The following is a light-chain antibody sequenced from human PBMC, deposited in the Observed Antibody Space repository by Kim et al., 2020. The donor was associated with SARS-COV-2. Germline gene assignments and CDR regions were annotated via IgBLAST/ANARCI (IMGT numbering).Light chain of an antibody. CDR2: EDS. J-gene: IGLJ3*02. Sequence: GQSITLSCTGTSSDVGSYNCVSWYQHHPGKAPKLMVFEDSKRPSGVSLRFSGSKSGSAASLTISGLQAEDEADYYCCSYAGSGTLVFGGGTKVTVL. V-gene: IGLV2-23*01. CDR3: CSYAGSGTLV. CDR1: SSDVGSYNC.